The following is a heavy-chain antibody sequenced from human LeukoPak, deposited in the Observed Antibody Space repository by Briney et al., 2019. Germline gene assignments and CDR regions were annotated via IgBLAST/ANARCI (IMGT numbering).Heavy chain of an antibody. D-gene: IGHD2-2*01. CDR3: VRLGSTSPGNWYKLFDQ. CDR1: GFTFTSSA. CDR2: IVVGSGNT. V-gene: IGHV1-58*01. J-gene: IGHJ4*02. Sequence: SVKVSCKASGFTFTSSAVQWVRQARGQRLEWIGWIVVGSGNTNYAQKFQERVTITRDMSTSTAYMELSSLRSEDTAVYYCVRLGSTSPGNWYKLFDQWGQGTLVTVSS.